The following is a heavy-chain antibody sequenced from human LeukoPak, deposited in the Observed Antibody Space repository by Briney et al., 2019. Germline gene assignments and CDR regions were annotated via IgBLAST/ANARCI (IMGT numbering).Heavy chain of an antibody. D-gene: IGHD7-27*01. CDR3: AKRELGIWAFDI. J-gene: IGHJ3*02. Sequence: GGSLRLSCAASGFTFSTYTMYWVRHPPGKRLEWVSIIGNNGGGIHYADSVKGRFTISRDNSNNTLYLQMNSLRAEDTAVYYCAKRELGIWAFDIWGLGTMVTVSS. V-gene: IGHV3-23*01. CDR2: IGNNGGGI. CDR1: GFTFSTYT.